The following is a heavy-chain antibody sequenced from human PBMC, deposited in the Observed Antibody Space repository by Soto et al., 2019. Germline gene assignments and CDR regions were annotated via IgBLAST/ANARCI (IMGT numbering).Heavy chain of an antibody. CDR2: IYYRGST. CDR3: ARDLGCTNGVCAFDI. CDR1: GGSISSYY. V-gene: IGHV4-59*01. J-gene: IGHJ3*02. Sequence: QVQLQESGPGLVKPSETLSLTCTVSGGSISSYYWSWIRQPPGKGLEWIGYIYYRGSTNYNPSLKSRVTISVDTSKNQFSLKLSSVTAADTAVYYCARDLGCTNGVCAFDIWGQGTMVTVSS. D-gene: IGHD2-8*01.